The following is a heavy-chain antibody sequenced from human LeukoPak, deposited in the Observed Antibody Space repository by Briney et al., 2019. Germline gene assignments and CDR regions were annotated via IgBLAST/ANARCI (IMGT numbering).Heavy chain of an antibody. J-gene: IGHJ3*02. Sequence: GASVKVSCKASGYTFTSYGISWVRQAPGQGLEWMGWINPNSGGTNYAQKFQGRVTMTRDTSISTAYMELSRLRSDDTAVYYCARDRQGSYWVEPNDAFDIWGQGTMVTVSS. CDR1: GYTFTSYG. D-gene: IGHD1-26*01. CDR3: ARDRQGSYWVEPNDAFDI. V-gene: IGHV1-2*02. CDR2: INPNSGGT.